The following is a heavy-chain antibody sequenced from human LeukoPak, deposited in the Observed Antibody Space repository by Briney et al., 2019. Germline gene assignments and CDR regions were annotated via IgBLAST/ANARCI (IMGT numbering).Heavy chain of an antibody. CDR1: GDSISSGGYS. D-gene: IGHD1-26*01. V-gene: IGHV4-30-4*07. CDR3: ARDSVYSGSSLDY. CDR2: IYYSGST. Sequence: SETLSLTCAVSGDSISSGGYSWSWIRQPPGKGLEWIGYIYYSGSTYYNPSLKSRVTISVDTSKNQFSLKLSSVTAADTAVYYCARDSVYSGSSLDYWGQGALVTVSS. J-gene: IGHJ4*02.